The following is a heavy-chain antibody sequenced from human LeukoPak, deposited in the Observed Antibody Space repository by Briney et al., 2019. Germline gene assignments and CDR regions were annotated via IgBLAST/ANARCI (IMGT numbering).Heavy chain of an antibody. CDR2: ISTSSSYI. J-gene: IGHJ4*02. CDR3: AAHVDY. V-gene: IGHV3-21*06. Sequence: GGSLRLPCAASGFTFSRYSMNWLRQAPGKGLELVSSISTSSSYIFYADSVKGRFTISRDNAKNSLYLQMNSLRAEDTAVYYCAAHVDYWGQGTLVTVSS. CDR1: GFTFSRYS.